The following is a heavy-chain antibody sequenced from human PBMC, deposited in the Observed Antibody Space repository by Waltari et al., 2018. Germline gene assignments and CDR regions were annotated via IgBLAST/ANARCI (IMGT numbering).Heavy chain of an antibody. Sequence: EVQLLESGGGLVQPGGSLRLSCLVSGVTFSSHAMSWVRQALGEGLEWVSTLTGEGGRTYCADSVKGRFTISRDNSKNTLYLQMNSLRAEDTALYSCAKHSAAGWFDPWGQGTLVTVSS. CDR2: LTGEGGRT. J-gene: IGHJ5*02. V-gene: IGHV3-23*01. CDR3: AKHSAAGWFDP. D-gene: IGHD2-15*01. CDR1: GVTFSSHA.